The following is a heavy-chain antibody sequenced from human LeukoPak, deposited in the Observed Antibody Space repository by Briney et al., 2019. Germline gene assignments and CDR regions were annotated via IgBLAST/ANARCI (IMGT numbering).Heavy chain of an antibody. CDR1: GDSITSDHY. J-gene: IGHJ4*02. Sequence: SQTLSLTCTVSGDSITSDHYWTWIRQPPGKGLGWISYIYHSGNTYYNPSLESRVTISVDTSKNQFSLKLSSVTAADTAVYYCARLAPTYYDSSGYYYGFDYWGQGTLVTVSS. D-gene: IGHD3-22*01. CDR2: IYHSGNT. CDR3: ARLAPTYYDSSGYYYGFDY. V-gene: IGHV4-30-4*08.